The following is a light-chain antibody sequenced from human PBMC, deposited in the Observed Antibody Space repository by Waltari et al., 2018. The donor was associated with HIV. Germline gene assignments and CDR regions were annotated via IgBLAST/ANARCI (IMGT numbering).Light chain of an antibody. Sequence: QSVLTQPPSASGSPGQRVTISCSGSHPNIGRNTVHWSQQPPGAAPKLLIPWNDQRPSGVPDRFSGSKSGTSASLVISGLRSEDEADYFCSVWDDSLAGWMFGGGTRLTVL. CDR2: WND. CDR3: SVWDDSLAGWM. CDR1: HPNIGRNT. J-gene: IGLJ3*02. V-gene: IGLV1-47*01.